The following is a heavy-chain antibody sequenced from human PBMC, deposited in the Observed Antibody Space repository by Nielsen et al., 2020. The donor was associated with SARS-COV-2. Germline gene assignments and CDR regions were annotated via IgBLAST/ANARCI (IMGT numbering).Heavy chain of an antibody. CDR2: IDPSDSYT. Sequence: GESLKISCKGSGYSFTSYWISWVRQMPGKGLEWMGRIDPSDSYTNYSPSFQGHVTISADKSISTAYLQWSSLKASDTAMYYCARHGPENDYGDYGNWFDPWGQGTLVTVSS. CDR1: GYSFTSYW. CDR3: ARHGPENDYGDYGNWFDP. D-gene: IGHD4-17*01. V-gene: IGHV5-10-1*01. J-gene: IGHJ5*02.